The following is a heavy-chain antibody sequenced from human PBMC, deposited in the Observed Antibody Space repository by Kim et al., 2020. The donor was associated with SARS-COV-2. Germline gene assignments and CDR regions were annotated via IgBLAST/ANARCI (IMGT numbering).Heavy chain of an antibody. D-gene: IGHD2-2*02. CDR3: ARVAAITLFYYYGMDV. Sequence: VKGRFTISRDNSKNTLYLQMNSLRAEDTAVYYCARVAAITLFYYYGMDVWGQGTTVTVSS. J-gene: IGHJ6*02. V-gene: IGHV3-30*01.